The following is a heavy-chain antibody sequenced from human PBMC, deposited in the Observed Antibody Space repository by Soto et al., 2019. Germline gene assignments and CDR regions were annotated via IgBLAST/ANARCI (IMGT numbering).Heavy chain of an antibody. Sequence: SETLSLTCTVSGASMSSGGYYWTWIRQSPGKGLEWIGYIYYSGSTYYNPSLESRVAVSLDTSRSQFSLTLHSVTAADTAIYYCARDRHNNFFDPWGQGTLVTVSS. CDR1: GASMSSGGYY. V-gene: IGHV4-31*03. CDR2: IYYSGST. D-gene: IGHD6-6*01. J-gene: IGHJ5*02. CDR3: ARDRHNNFFDP.